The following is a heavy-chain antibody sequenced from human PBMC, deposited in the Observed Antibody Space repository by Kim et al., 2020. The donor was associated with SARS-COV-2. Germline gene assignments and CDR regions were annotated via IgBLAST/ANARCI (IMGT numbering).Heavy chain of an antibody. CDR2: ISSSSSYI. D-gene: IGHD6-13*01. V-gene: IGHV3-21*01. CDR1: GFTFSSYS. CDR3: ARARSIRGWFDP. J-gene: IGHJ5*02. Sequence: GGSLRLSCAASGFTFSSYSMNWVRQAPGKGLEWVSSISSSSSYIYYADSVKGRFTISRDNAKNSLYLQMNSLRAEDTAVYYCARARSIRGWFDPWGQGTLVTVSS.